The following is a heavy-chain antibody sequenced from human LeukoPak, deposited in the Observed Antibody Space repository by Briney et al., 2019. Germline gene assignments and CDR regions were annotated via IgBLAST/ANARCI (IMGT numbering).Heavy chain of an antibody. CDR1: GFTFSSYG. Sequence: GRSLRLSCEASGFTFSSYGMHWVRQAPGKGLEWVAVIWYDGSDKYYADSVKGRFSISRDNSKNTLYLQMSSLRAEDTAVYYCAKVPPPEIVRGAFDIWGQGTMVTVSS. V-gene: IGHV3-33*06. CDR3: AKVPPPEIVRGAFDI. CDR2: IWYDGSDK. J-gene: IGHJ3*02. D-gene: IGHD1-26*01.